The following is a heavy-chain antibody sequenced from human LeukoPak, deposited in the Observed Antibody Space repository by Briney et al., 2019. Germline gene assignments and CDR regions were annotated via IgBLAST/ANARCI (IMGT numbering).Heavy chain of an antibody. CDR3: AREMATSGEY. V-gene: IGHV1-46*01. CDR1: FTKKY. J-gene: IGHJ4*02. D-gene: IGHD5-24*01. CDR2: INPSGGST. Sequence: FTKKYMHWVRQAPGQGREWMGIINPSGGSTSYAQKFQGRVNMTRDKARSTVYMELSSLRSEDTAVYYCAREMATSGEYWGQGTLVTVSS.